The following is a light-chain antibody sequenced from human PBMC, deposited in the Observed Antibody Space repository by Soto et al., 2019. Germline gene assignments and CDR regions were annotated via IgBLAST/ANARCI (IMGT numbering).Light chain of an antibody. J-gene: IGKJ3*01. Sequence: DIQLTQSPSFLSASVRDRVTITCRASQGISSYLAWYQQKPGKAHKLLIYAAATLQCGVPSRFSGSGSGTEFTLTISSLQPEDFATYNCQQLGFTFGPGTKGDIK. CDR3: QQLGFT. CDR1: QGISSY. V-gene: IGKV1-9*01. CDR2: AAA.